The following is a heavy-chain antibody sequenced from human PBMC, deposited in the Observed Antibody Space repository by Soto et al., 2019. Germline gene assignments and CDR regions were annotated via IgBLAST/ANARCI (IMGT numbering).Heavy chain of an antibody. J-gene: IGHJ5*02. Sequence: ASVKVSCKASGYTFTSYAMHWVRQAPGQRLEWMGWINAGNGNTKYSQKFQGRVTLTRDTSASTAYMELSSLRSEDTAVYYCARDRGYCSSTSCYTPWFDPWGQGTLVTVSS. CDR2: INAGNGNT. CDR3: ARDRGYCSSTSCYTPWFDP. CDR1: GYTFTSYA. V-gene: IGHV1-3*01. D-gene: IGHD2-2*02.